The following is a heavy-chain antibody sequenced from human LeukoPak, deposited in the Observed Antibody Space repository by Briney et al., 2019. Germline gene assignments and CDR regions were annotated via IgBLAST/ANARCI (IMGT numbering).Heavy chain of an antibody. V-gene: IGHV4-39*07. CDR2: IYYSGST. J-gene: IGHJ5*02. Sequence: PSETLSLTCTVSGGSISSSSYYWGWIRQPPGKGLEWIGSIYYSGSTYYNPSLKSRVTISVDTSKNQFSLKLSSVTATDTAVYYCARGITMVRGENWFDPWGQGTLVTVSS. CDR1: GGSISSSSYY. CDR3: ARGITMVRGENWFDP. D-gene: IGHD3-10*01.